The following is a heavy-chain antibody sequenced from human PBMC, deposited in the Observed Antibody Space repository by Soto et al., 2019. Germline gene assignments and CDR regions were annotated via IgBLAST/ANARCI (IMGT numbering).Heavy chain of an antibody. Sequence: PSVKVSCKASGYTFTSYYMHWVRQAPGQGLEWMGIINPSGGSTSYAQKFQGRVTMTRDTSTSTVYMELSSLRSEDTAVYYCAREGNYYDSRIAATWYYGMDVWGQGTTVTVSS. CDR2: INPSGGST. J-gene: IGHJ6*02. D-gene: IGHD3-22*01. V-gene: IGHV1-46*01. CDR3: AREGNYYDSRIAATWYYGMDV. CDR1: GYTFTSYY.